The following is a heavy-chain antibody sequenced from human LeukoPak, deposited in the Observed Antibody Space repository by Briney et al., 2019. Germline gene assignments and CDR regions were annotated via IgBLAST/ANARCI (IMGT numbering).Heavy chain of an antibody. V-gene: IGHV3-30*04. Sequence: GGSLRLSCAASGFTFSSYAMHWVRQAPGKGLEWVAVISYDGSNKYYADSVKGRFTISRDNSKNTLYLQMNSLRAEDTAVYYCAKDGNEHYYDSSGYPVYFDYWGQGTLVTVSS. D-gene: IGHD3-22*01. CDR1: GFTFSSYA. CDR3: AKDGNEHYYDSSGYPVYFDY. CDR2: ISYDGSNK. J-gene: IGHJ4*02.